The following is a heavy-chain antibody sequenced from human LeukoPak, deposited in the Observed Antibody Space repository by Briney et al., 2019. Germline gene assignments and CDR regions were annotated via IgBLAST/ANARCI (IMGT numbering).Heavy chain of an antibody. V-gene: IGHV1-2*02. CDR2: INPNSGGT. CDR3: ASGKYYYGSGSYYWPPDY. J-gene: IGHJ4*02. CDR1: GYTFPGYY. Sequence: GASVKVSCKASGYTFPGYYMHWVRQAPGQGLEWMGWINPNSGGTNYAQKFQGRVTMTRDTSISTAYMELSRLRSDDTAVYYCASGKYYYGSGSYYWPPDYWGQGTLVTVSS. D-gene: IGHD3-10*01.